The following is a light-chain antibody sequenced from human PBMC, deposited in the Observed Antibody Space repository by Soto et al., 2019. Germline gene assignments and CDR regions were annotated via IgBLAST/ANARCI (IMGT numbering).Light chain of an antibody. CDR3: AAWDDSLNGYV. CDR1: SSNIGSNT. Sequence: QSVLTQPPSASGTPGQRVTISRSGSSSNIGSNTVNWYQQIPGTAPKLLIYSNNQRPSGVPDRFSGSKSGTSASLAISGLQSEDEADYYCAAWDDSLNGYVFGTGTKLTVL. J-gene: IGLJ1*01. V-gene: IGLV1-44*01. CDR2: SNN.